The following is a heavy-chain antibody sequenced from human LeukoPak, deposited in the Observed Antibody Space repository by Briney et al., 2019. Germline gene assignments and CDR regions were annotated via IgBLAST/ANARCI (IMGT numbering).Heavy chain of an antibody. D-gene: IGHD3-10*01. CDR1: GFTFSDYY. Sequence: PGGSLRLSCAASGFTFSDYYMSWIRQAPGKGLEWVSGISGSGGYTYYADSVKGRFTISRDNSKNTLYLQMNSLRAEDTAVYYCAKGRGSGSYNFDYWGQGTLVTVSS. V-gene: IGHV3-23*01. J-gene: IGHJ4*02. CDR2: ISGSGGYT. CDR3: AKGRGSGSYNFDY.